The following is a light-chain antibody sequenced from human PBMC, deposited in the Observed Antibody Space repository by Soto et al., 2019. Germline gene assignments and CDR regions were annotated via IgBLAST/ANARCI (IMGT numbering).Light chain of an antibody. Sequence: QSVLTQPASVSGSPGQSITISCTGTSSDIGAYNYVSWYQLHPGKAPKLMIYEVSYRSSGRSNRFSGSRSGNTASLTISGLQAEDEADYFCSSYSGSSPLYVFGTGTKVTVL. V-gene: IGLV2-14*01. CDR1: SSDIGAYNY. J-gene: IGLJ1*01. CDR3: SSYSGSSPLYV. CDR2: EVS.